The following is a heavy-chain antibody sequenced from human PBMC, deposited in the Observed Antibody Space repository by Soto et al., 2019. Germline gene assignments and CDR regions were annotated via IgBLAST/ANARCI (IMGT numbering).Heavy chain of an antibody. Sequence: ASVKVSCKASGYTFTGYYIHWVRQAPGQGLEWMGWIIPDSGATNYTQKFQGRVTMTSETSTNTAFLELSRLRSDDTAVYFCARGDRISIFVVINWLDLWGQCTLVTVSS. CDR3: ARGDRISIFVVINWLDL. CDR2: IIPDSGAT. V-gene: IGHV1-2*02. D-gene: IGHD3-3*01. CDR1: GYTFTGYY. J-gene: IGHJ5*02.